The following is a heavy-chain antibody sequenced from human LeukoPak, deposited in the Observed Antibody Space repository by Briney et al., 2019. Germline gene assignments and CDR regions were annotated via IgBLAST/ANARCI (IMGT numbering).Heavy chain of an antibody. CDR2: IYYSGST. Sequence: TSQTLSLTCTVSGGSISSGDYYWSWIRQPPGKGLEWIGYIYYSGSTYYNPSLKSRVTISVDTSKNQFSLKLSSVTAADTAVYYCARDPGSSGYYYSFDIWGQGTMVTVSS. V-gene: IGHV4-30-4*01. J-gene: IGHJ3*02. CDR3: ARDPGSSGYYYSFDI. D-gene: IGHD3-22*01. CDR1: GGSISSGDYY.